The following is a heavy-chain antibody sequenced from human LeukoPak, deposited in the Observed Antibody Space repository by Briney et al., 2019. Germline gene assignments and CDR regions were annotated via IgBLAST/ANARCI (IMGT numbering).Heavy chain of an antibody. J-gene: IGHJ6*02. CDR3: ARQGYYYYGLDV. V-gene: IGHV3-48*03. CDR2: ISTGGITI. Sequence: GGSLRLSCAASGFSFTSYEMNWVRQAPGKGLEWVSHISTGGITIYYADSVKGRFTISRDNAKNSLYLQMNSLRAEDTAVYYCARQGYYYYGLDVWGQGTTVTVSS. CDR1: GFSFTSYE.